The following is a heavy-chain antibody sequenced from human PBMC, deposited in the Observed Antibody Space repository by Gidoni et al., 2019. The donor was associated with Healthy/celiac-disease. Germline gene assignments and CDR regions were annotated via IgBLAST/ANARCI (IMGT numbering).Heavy chain of an antibody. CDR3: ARPLCDCSSTSCYYDAFDI. J-gene: IGHJ3*02. CDR2: ISAYNGNT. CDR1: GSTFTSSG. V-gene: IGHV1-18*01. D-gene: IGHD2-2*01. Sequence: QVQLVQSGAEVKKPGASVEVSCKASGSTFTSSGISWVRQAPGQGLEWMGWISAYNGNTNYAQKRQGRVTMTTDTSTSTAYMELRSLRSDDTAVYYCARPLCDCSSTSCYYDAFDIWGQGTMVTVSS.